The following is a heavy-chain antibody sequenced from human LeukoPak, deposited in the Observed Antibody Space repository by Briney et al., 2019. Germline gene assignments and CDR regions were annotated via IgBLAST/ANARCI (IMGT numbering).Heavy chain of an antibody. CDR2: IYTSGST. Sequence: PSETLSLTCTVSGDTFSSNYWSWIRQPAGKTLQWIGRIYTSGSTNYNPSLKSRITMSVDTSNNQLSLKLRSVTAADTAVYYCARNHRSADSSGYYYEDWYFDLWGRGTLVTVSS. CDR3: ARNHRSADSSGYYYEDWYFDL. D-gene: IGHD3-22*01. V-gene: IGHV4-4*07. J-gene: IGHJ2*01. CDR1: GDTFSSNY.